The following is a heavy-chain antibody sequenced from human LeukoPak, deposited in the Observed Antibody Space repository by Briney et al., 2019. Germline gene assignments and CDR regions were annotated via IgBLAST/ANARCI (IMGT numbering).Heavy chain of an antibody. CDR3: ARTGTVSALDY. CDR2: ISSSGSTI. J-gene: IGHJ4*02. V-gene: IGHV3-48*03. D-gene: IGHD3-9*01. CDR1: GFTFSSYE. Sequence: GGSLRLSCAASGFTFSSYEMNWVRQAPGKGLEWVSYISSSGSTIYYADSVKGRFTISRDNAKNSLYLQMNSLRAEDTAVNYCARTGTVSALDYWGQGTLVTVSS.